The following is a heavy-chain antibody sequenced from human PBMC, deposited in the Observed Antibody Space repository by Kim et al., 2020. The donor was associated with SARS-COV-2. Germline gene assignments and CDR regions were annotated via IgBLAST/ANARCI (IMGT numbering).Heavy chain of an antibody. CDR3: ARVGGRDGVYYYYYGMDV. Sequence: KGRFTISRDNSKNTLYLQMNSRRAEDTAVYYCARVGGRDGVYYYYYGMDVWGQGTTVTVSS. V-gene: IGHV3-30*01. J-gene: IGHJ6*02. D-gene: IGHD2-8*01.